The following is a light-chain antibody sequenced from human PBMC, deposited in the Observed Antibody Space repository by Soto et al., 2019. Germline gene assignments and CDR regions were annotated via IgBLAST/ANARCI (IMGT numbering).Light chain of an antibody. Sequence: QSALTQPASVSGSPGQSITISCTGTSSDVGSYNLVSWYQQHPGKAPKLMIYEVSKRPSGVSNRVSGSKSGNTASLTISGLQAADEADYYCCSYAGSSTPYVFGTGTKLTAL. CDR1: SSDVGSYNL. V-gene: IGLV2-23*02. J-gene: IGLJ1*01. CDR2: EVS. CDR3: CSYAGSSTPYV.